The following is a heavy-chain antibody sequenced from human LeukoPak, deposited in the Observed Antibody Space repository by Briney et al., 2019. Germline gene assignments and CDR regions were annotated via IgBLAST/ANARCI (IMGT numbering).Heavy chain of an antibody. J-gene: IGHJ1*01. CDR2: IKEDGTEK. D-gene: IGHD4-17*01. CDR1: EFSFSTYW. V-gene: IGHV3-7*01. CDR3: ARQGYGDYYFQH. Sequence: GGSLRLSCAASEFSFSTYWMSWVRQAPGKGLEWVANIKEDGTEKYYVGSVKGRFTISRDNAKKSLYLQMNSLRAVDTAVYYCARQGYGDYYFQHWGQGTLVTVSS.